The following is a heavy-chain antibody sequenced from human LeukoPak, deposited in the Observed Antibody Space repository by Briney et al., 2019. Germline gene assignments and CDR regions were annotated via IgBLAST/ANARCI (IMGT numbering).Heavy chain of an antibody. J-gene: IGHJ4*02. V-gene: IGHV4-59*01. CDR1: GGSISSYH. D-gene: IGHD3-10*01. CDR3: ASLDSGKFDY. Sequence: SETLSLTCTVSGGSISSYHWSWVRQPPGKGLEWIGYVYYTGSTKYSPSLKSRLTISLDTSMNQFSLKLSSVTAADTAVYYCASLDSGKFDYWGRGTLVTVSS. CDR2: VYYTGST.